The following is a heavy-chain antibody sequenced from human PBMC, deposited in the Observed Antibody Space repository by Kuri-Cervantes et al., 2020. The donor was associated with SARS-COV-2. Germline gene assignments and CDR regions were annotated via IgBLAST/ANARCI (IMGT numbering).Heavy chain of an antibody. CDR2: INHSGST. CDR1: GGSFSGYY. J-gene: IGHJ6*03. D-gene: IGHD1-7*01. V-gene: IGHV4-34*01. CDR3: ARDIPSFNWNYHPPYDYYYMDV. Sequence: GSLRLSCAVYGGSFSGYYWSWIRQPPGKGLEWIGEINHSGSTNYNPSLKSRVTMSVGTSKNQFSLKLSSVTAADTTVYYCARDIPSFNWNYHPPYDYYYMDVWGKGTTVTVSS.